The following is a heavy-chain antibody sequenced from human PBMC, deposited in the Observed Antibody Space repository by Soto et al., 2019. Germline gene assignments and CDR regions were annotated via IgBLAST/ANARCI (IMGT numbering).Heavy chain of an antibody. Sequence: ASVKVSCKASGYTFTSYAMHWVRQAPEQRLEWMGWINAGNGNTKYSQKFQGRVTITRDTSASTAYMELSSLRSEDTAVYYCARDYSYYYDSSGSLAAFDIWGQGTMVTVSS. J-gene: IGHJ3*02. D-gene: IGHD3-22*01. CDR3: ARDYSYYYDSSGSLAAFDI. CDR1: GYTFTSYA. V-gene: IGHV1-3*01. CDR2: INAGNGNT.